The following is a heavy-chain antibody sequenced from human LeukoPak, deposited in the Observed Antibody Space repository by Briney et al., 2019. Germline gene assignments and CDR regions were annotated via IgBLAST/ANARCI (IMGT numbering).Heavy chain of an antibody. CDR1: GGSISSYY. V-gene: IGHV4-4*07. CDR3: ARDWGIEAMGGHFYYYGMDV. Sequence: SETLSLTCTVSGGSISSYYWSWIRQPAGKGLEWIGRIYTSGSTNYNPSLKSRVTMSVDTSNNQFSLELTSVTAADTAVYYCARDWGIEAMGGHFYYYGMDVWGQGTTVTVS. CDR2: IYTSGST. D-gene: IGHD6-13*01. J-gene: IGHJ6*02.